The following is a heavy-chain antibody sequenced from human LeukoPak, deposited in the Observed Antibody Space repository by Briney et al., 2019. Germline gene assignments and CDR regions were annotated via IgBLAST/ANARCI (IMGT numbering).Heavy chain of an antibody. V-gene: IGHV3-33*01. CDR2: IWYDGSNK. Sequence: GRSLRLSCAASGFTFSSYGMHWVRQAPSKGLEWVAVIWYDGSNKYYADSVKGRFTISRDNSKNTLYLQMNSLRAEDTAVYYCARDPVRGVIIMGPDYWGQGTLVTVSS. J-gene: IGHJ4*02. CDR3: ARDPVRGVIIMGPDY. D-gene: IGHD3-10*01. CDR1: GFTFSSYG.